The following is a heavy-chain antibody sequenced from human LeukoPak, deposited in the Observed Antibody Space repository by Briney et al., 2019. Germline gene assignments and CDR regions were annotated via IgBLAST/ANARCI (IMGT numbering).Heavy chain of an antibody. CDR1: GGSISSYY. J-gene: IGHJ2*01. D-gene: IGHD1-26*01. CDR2: IYYSGST. CDR3: ARARGSYFPGWYLDL. V-gene: IGHV4-59*01. Sequence: PSETLSLTCTVSGGSISSYYWSWIRQPPGKGLEWIGYIYYSGSTNYNPSLKSRVTISVDTSKNQFSLKLSSVTAADTAVYYCARARGSYFPGWYLDLWGRGTLVTVSS.